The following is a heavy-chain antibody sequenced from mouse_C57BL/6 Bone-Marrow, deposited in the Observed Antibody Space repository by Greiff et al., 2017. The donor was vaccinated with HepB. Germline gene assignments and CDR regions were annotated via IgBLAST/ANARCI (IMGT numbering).Heavy chain of an antibody. CDR2: IYPGSGST. J-gene: IGHJ1*03. CDR3: ARDWDWYFDV. CDR1: GYTFTSYW. Sequence: QVQLQQPGAELVKPGASVKMSCKASGYTFTSYWITWVKQRPGQGLEWIGDIYPGSGSTNYNEKYKSKATLTVDTSSSTAYMQLSSLTSEDSAVYYCARDWDWYFDVWGTGTTVTVSS. V-gene: IGHV1-55*01. D-gene: IGHD4-1*01.